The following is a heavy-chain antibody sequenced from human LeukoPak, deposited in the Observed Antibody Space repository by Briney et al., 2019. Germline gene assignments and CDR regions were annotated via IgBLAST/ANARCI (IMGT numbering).Heavy chain of an antibody. V-gene: IGHV3-23*01. CDR3: AKAGVSGTWPLDY. CDR1: GFTFSSYA. CDR2: ISGNGGSI. D-gene: IGHD6-25*01. J-gene: IGHJ4*02. Sequence: PPGGSLRLSCAASGFTFSSYAMSWVRQAPGKGLEWVSAISGNGGSIYHADSVKGRFTISRDKSKNTLYLQMSSLRAEDTAVYYCAKAGVSGTWPLDYWGQGTLVTVFS.